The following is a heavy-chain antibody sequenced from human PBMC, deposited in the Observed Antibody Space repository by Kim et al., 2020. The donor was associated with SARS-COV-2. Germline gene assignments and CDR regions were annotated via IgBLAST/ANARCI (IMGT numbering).Heavy chain of an antibody. J-gene: IGHJ4*02. CDR3: AKDTCSGGSCYSPFDY. Sequence: KGRFTISRDNSKNALYLQMNSLRAEDTAVYYCAKDTCSGGSCYSPFDYWGQGTLVTVSS. V-gene: IGHV3-23*01. D-gene: IGHD2-15*01.